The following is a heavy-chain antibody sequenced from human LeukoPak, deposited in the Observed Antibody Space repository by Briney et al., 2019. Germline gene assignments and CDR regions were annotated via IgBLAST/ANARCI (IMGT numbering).Heavy chain of an antibody. J-gene: IGHJ6*02. CDR2: ISSNGGST. V-gene: IGHV3-64*01. Sequence: TGGSLRLSCAASGFTFSSYAMPWVRQAPGKGLEYVSAISSNGGSTYYANSVKGRFTISRDNSKNTLYLQMGSLRAEDMAVYYCARARDPIVSYYYGMDVWGQGTTVTVSS. D-gene: IGHD3-10*01. CDR1: GFTFSSYA. CDR3: ARARDPIVSYYYGMDV.